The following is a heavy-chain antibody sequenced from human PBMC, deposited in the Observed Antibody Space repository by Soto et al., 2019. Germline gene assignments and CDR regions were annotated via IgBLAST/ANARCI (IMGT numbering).Heavy chain of an antibody. CDR3: VTDTRGS. V-gene: IGHV3-15*07. CDR1: GFTFYTAW. Sequence: GGSLRLSCAASGFTFYTAWLNWVRQAPGKGLEWVGRIKSKNDGETTDYAAPVKGRFTISRDDSINTLYLQMNSLKTDDTAVYYCVTDTRGSRGQGTLVTVSS. CDR2: IKSKNDGETT. J-gene: IGHJ4*02. D-gene: IGHD3-3*01.